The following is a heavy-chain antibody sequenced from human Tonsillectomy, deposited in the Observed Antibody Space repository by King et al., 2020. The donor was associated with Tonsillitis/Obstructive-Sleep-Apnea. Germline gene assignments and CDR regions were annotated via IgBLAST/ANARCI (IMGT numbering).Heavy chain of an antibody. CDR1: GFTFSDYA. J-gene: IGHJ6*03. CDR2: ISDSVGTR. Sequence: VQLVESGGGLVQPGGSLRLSCAASGFTFSDYAVSWVRQAPGRGLEWVSTISDSVGTRYYADSVKGRFTMSRDNSENTLYLQMNSLRAEDTAVYYCAKASVLYYYYYMDVWGKGTTVTVSS. CDR3: AKASVLYYYYYMDV. V-gene: IGHV3-23*04.